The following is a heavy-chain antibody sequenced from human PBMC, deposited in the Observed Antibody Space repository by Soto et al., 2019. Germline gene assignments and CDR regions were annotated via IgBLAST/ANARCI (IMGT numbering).Heavy chain of an antibody. D-gene: IGHD6-19*01. CDR1: GFTFSSYW. V-gene: IGHV3-74*01. J-gene: IGHJ4*02. CDR3: ARVLNGQWYFDY. CDR2: VNTDESRT. Sequence: EVQLVESGGGLVQPGGSLRLSCGASGFTFSSYWMHWVRQAPGKGLVWVSRVNTDESRTSYADSVKGRFTISRDNAKNTLYLQMNSLRAEDTAVYYCARVLNGQWYFDYWGQGPQVTVSS.